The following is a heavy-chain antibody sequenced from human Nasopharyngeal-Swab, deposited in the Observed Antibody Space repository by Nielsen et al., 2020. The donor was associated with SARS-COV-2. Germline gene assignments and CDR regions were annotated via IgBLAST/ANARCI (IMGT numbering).Heavy chain of an antibody. CDR2: IYYSGST. J-gene: IGHJ4*02. CDR1: GGSISSYY. Sequence: SDTLSPTCTVPGGSISSYYWSWIRQLPGKGLEWIGSIYYSGSTDYNPSLKSRVTISVDTSKNQFSLKLSSVTAADTAVYYCAREPDYGDYFDYWGQGTLVTVSS. D-gene: IGHD4-17*01. CDR3: AREPDYGDYFDY. V-gene: IGHV4-59*01.